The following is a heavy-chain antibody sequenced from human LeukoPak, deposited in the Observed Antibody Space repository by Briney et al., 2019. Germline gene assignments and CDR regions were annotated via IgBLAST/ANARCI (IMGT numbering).Heavy chain of an antibody. D-gene: IGHD1-26*01. V-gene: IGHV3-48*02. J-gene: IGHJ4*02. CDR3: ATSGNYYLKY. Sequence: GSLRLSCAASGFTVSSNNMNWVRQAPGKGLEWVSHITSSSTNIYYADSVKGRFTISRDNAKNALSLQMNSLRDEDTAVYYCATSGNYYLKYWGQGTLVTVSS. CDR1: GFTVSSNN. CDR2: ITSSSTNI.